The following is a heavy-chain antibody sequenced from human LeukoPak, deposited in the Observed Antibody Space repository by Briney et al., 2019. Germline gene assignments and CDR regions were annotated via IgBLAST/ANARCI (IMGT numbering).Heavy chain of an antibody. J-gene: IGHJ4*02. CDR3: ARGRRAVPATLKLQSDY. D-gene: IGHD2-2*01. Sequence: SETLSLTCAVYGGSFSGYYWSWIRQPPGTGLEWIGEINHSGSTNYNPSLKSRVTISVDTSKNQFSLKLSSVTAADTAVYYCARGRRAVPATLKLQSDYWGQGTLVTVSS. V-gene: IGHV4-34*01. CDR1: GGSFSGYY. CDR2: INHSGST.